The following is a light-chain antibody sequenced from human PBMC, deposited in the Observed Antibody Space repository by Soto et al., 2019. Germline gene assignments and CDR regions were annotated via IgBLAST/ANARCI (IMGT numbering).Light chain of an antibody. V-gene: IGLV7-46*01. J-gene: IGLJ3*02. Sequence: QTVVTQEPSLTVSPGGTVTLTCGSSTGAVTSGHYPYWFQQKPGQAPRTLIYDTSNKHSWTPARFSGSLLGGKAALTLSGAQPEDEAEYYCLLSYSGALRVLGGGTKLTVL. CDR1: TGAVTSGHY. CDR3: LLSYSGALRV. CDR2: DTS.